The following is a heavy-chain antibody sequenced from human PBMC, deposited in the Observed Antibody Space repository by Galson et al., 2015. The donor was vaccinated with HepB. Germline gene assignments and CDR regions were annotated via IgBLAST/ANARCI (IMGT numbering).Heavy chain of an antibody. CDR3: AKDILTGSVSAFDI. V-gene: IGHV3-23*01. Sequence: SLRLSCAASGFTFSNYAMTWVRQAPGKGLEWVSSITGGGGSTYYADSVKGRFTISRDNSKNTLYLQMNSLRAEDTAVYYCAKDILTGSVSAFDIWGQGTMVTVSS. CDR2: ITGGGGST. J-gene: IGHJ3*02. D-gene: IGHD3-9*01. CDR1: GFTFSNYA.